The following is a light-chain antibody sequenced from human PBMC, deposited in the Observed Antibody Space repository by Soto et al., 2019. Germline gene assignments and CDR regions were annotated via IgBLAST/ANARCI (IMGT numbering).Light chain of an antibody. CDR1: RSNIGTYT. V-gene: IGLV1-44*01. J-gene: IGLJ3*02. CDR2: LNT. CDR3: AAWDGSLSAVV. Sequence: QSLLTQSPSASGTPGQTVTISCSGSRSNIGTYTVNWYQHLPGTAPTLLIYLNTQRPSGVPDRFSGSKSGTSASLAISGLQSKDEADYYFAAWDGSLSAVVFGGGTKVTVL.